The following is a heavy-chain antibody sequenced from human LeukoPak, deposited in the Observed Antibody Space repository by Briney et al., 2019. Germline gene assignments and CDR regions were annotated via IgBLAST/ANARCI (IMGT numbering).Heavy chain of an antibody. CDR1: GYTFTGYY. CDR3: ARAGDYGDYGDY. D-gene: IGHD4-17*01. J-gene: IGHJ4*02. Sequence: ASVKVSCKASGYTFTGYYMHWVRQAPGQGLEWMGWINPNSGGTNYAQKFQGWVTMTRDTSISTAYMELSRLRSDDTAVYYCARAGDYGDYGDYWGQGTLVTVSS. V-gene: IGHV1-2*04. CDR2: INPNSGGT.